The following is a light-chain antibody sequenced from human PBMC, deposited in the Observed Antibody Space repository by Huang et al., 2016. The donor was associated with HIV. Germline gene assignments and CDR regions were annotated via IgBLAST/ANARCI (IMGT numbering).Light chain of an antibody. CDR3: HQYNNWPPWT. CDR2: GAS. V-gene: IGKV3-15*01. CDR1: QSVSSN. Sequence: ELVMTQSPATLSVSPGERVTLSGRASQSVSSNLAWYQQKPGQAPRLVIFGASTRATGMPAMFRGSGSGTEFTLTISSLQSEDFAVYYCHQYNNWPPWTFGQGTKVEI. J-gene: IGKJ1*01.